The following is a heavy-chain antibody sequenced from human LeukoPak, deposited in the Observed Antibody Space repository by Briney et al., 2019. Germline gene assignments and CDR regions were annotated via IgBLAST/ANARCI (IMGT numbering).Heavy chain of an antibody. CDR2: ISGSSTYI. Sequence: GGSLRLSCAASGFTFTSYDMNWVRQAPGKGLEWVSAISGSSTYIYYAESVKGRFTISRDNAKNSLYLQMDSLRAEDTAVYYCARFVGPAKEQYFDYWGQGILVTVSS. CDR1: GFTFTSYD. CDR3: ARFVGPAKEQYFDY. D-gene: IGHD6-19*01. J-gene: IGHJ4*02. V-gene: IGHV3-21*06.